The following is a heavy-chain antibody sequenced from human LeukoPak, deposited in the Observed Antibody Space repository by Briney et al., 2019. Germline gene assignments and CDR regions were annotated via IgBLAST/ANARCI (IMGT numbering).Heavy chain of an antibody. J-gene: IGHJ4*02. CDR3: AREWGRIAVAGGPDY. CDR1: GFIFSNYG. V-gene: IGHV3-33*01. D-gene: IGHD6-19*01. CDR2: IWYDGHNK. Sequence: GRSLRLSCEASGFIFSNYGMHWVRQAPGKGLERVALIWYDGHNKFHADSVKGRFTISRDNSKNTLYLQMDSLRVEDTAVYYCAREWGRIAVAGGPDYWGQGTLVTVSS.